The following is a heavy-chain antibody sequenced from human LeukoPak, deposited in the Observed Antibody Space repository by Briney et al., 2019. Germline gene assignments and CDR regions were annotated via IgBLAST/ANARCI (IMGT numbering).Heavy chain of an antibody. Sequence: GGSLRLSCSASGFTFTSDAMHWVRQAPGQGLEYVSGISSNGGSTYYADSVKGRFTISRDNSKNTLYLQMSSLRPEDTAVYHCVKGGSSTWSWFDPWGHGPLVTASS. D-gene: IGHD6-13*01. J-gene: IGHJ5*02. CDR3: VKGGSSTWSWFDP. CDR1: GFTFTSDA. V-gene: IGHV3-64D*09. CDR2: ISSNGGST.